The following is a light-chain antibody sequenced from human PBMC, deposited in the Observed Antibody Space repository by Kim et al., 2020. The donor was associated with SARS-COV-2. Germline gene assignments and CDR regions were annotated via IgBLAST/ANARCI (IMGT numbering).Light chain of an antibody. V-gene: IGLV1-40*01. CDR1: GSNIDSGYV. Sequence: QSVLTQPPSVSGAPGQRVTISCYGTGSNIDSGYVVHWYQQLPGAAPKVVIYSNDKRPSGVPDRFSGSQSGPSASLAITGLQPDDEGYYYCQSYDNNLRGAVFGGGTQLTVL. CDR2: SND. J-gene: IGLJ3*02. CDR3: QSYDNNLRGAV.